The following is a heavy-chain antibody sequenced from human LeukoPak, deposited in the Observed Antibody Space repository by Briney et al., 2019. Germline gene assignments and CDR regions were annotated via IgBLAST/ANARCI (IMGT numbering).Heavy chain of an antibody. CDR1: GFTFSSFG. CDR3: ARDLYSYGRFDY. D-gene: IGHD5-18*01. CDR2: INYDGRDV. Sequence: PGGSLRLSCAASGFTFSSFGMSWVRQAPGKGPEWVSYINYDGRDVYYADSVKGRFTTSRDNAKNSLYLQVNSLRDEDTAVYYCARDLYSYGRFDYWGQGTLVTISS. J-gene: IGHJ4*02. V-gene: IGHV3-48*02.